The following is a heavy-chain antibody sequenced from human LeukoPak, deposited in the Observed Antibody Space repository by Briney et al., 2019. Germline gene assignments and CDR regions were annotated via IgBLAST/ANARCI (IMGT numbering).Heavy chain of an antibody. CDR2: ISGSGGST. CDR3: AKGYYYDSSGHYYLIDY. Sequence: QPSETLSLTCTVSGGSISSGGYSWSWIRQHPGKGLEWVSAISGSGGSTYYSDSVKGRFTISRDNSKNTLFLQMNSLRAEDTALYYCAKGYYYDSSGHYYLIDYWGQGTLVTVSS. J-gene: IGHJ4*02. D-gene: IGHD3-22*01. V-gene: IGHV3-23*01. CDR1: GGSISSGGYS.